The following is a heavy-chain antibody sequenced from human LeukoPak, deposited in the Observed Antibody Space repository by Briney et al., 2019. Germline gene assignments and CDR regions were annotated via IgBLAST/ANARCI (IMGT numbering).Heavy chain of an antibody. CDR1: GYTFTSYD. V-gene: IGHV1-8*01. CDR3: ARDGHYYGSGSYYNPMYY. Sequence: ASVKVSCKASGYTFTSYDINWVRQATGQGLEWMGWMNPNSGNTGYAQKFQGRVTMTRNTSISTAYMELSSLRSEDTAVYYCARDGHYYGSGSYYNPMYYWGQGTLVTVSS. J-gene: IGHJ4*02. D-gene: IGHD3-10*01. CDR2: MNPNSGNT.